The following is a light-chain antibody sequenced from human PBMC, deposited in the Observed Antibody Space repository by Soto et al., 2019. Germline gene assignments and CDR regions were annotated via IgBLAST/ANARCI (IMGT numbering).Light chain of an antibody. CDR1: RSNIGSNY. CDR3: AAWDDSLSVYYV. CDR2: KNN. Sequence: QSVLTQPPSASGIPGQRVTISCSGSRSNIGSNYVYWYQQLPGTAPTLLIYKNNERPSGVPDRFSGSKSGTSASLAISGLRFEDEADYYCAAWDDSLSVYYVFGTGTKVIVL. V-gene: IGLV1-47*01. J-gene: IGLJ1*01.